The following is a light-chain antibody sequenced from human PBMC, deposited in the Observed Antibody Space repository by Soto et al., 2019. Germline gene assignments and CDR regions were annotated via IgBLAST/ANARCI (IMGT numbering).Light chain of an antibody. CDR1: SGHSSYI. Sequence: QPVLTQSSSASASLGSSVKLTCTLNSGHSSYIISWHQQQPGQAPRYLMKLEGCGSYNKGSGVPNRFSGSSSGADRYLTISNLQFEDEADYYCDTWDSNTNGVFGGGTKVTVL. CDR2: LEGCGSY. V-gene: IGLV4-60*02. J-gene: IGLJ3*02. CDR3: DTWDSNTNGV.